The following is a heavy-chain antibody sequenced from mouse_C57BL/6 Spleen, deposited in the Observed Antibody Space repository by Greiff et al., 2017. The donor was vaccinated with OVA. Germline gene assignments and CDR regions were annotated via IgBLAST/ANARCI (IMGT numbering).Heavy chain of an antibody. CDR1: GYSITSGYY. V-gene: IGHV3-6*01. CDR2: ISYDGSN. Sequence: EVQLQQSGPGLVKPSQSLSLTCSVTGYSITSGYYWNWIRQFPGNKLEWMGYISYDGSNNYNPSLKNRISITRDPSKNQFFLKLNSVTTEDTATYYCARRGDYFDYWGQGTTLTVSS. J-gene: IGHJ2*01. CDR3: ARRGDYFDY.